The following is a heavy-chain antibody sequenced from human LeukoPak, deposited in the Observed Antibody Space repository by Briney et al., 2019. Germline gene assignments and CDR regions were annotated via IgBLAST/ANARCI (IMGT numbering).Heavy chain of an antibody. J-gene: IGHJ4*02. CDR1: GGSISSSNYY. Sequence: SETLSLTCPVSGGSISSSNYYWAWIRQPPGKGLEWIGSILYSGTTFYNPSLKSRVTISVDRSRNQFSLKLTSVTAADTAVYYCARRVIVATLDYWGQGTLVTVSS. V-gene: IGHV4-39*01. D-gene: IGHD5-12*01. CDR2: ILYSGTT. CDR3: ARRVIVATLDY.